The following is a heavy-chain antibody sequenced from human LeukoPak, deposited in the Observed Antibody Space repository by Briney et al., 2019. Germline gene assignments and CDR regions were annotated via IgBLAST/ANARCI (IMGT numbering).Heavy chain of an antibody. CDR1: GFTFSSYE. CDR2: ISSNGSTI. D-gene: IGHD6-19*01. CDR3: ARNAWGAVETAGDY. V-gene: IGHV3-48*03. Sequence: PGGSLRLSCAASGFTFSSYEMNWVRQAPGKGLEWVSYISSNGSTIYYADSVKGRFTISRDNAKNSLYLQMNSLRAEDTAVYYCARNAWGAVETAGDYWGQGTLVTVSS. J-gene: IGHJ4*02.